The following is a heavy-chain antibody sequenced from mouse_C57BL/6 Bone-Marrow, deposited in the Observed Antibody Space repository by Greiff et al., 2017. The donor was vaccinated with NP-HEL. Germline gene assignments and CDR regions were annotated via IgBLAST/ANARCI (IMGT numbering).Heavy chain of an antibody. CDR3: ARLRLLPPYYYAMDY. J-gene: IGHJ4*01. CDR1: GYTFTDYY. V-gene: IGHV1-26*01. Sequence: VQLQQSGPELVKPGASVKISCKASGYTFTDYYMNWVKQSHGKSLEWIGDINTNNGGTSYNQKFKGKATLTVDKTSSTAYMELSSLTSEDSAVYYCARLRLLPPYYYAMDYWGQGTSVTVSS. D-gene: IGHD2-3*01. CDR2: INTNNGGT.